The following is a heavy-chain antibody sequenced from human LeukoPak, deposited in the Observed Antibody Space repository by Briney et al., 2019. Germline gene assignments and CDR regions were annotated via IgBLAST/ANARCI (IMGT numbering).Heavy chain of an antibody. J-gene: IGHJ4*02. D-gene: IGHD6-6*01. CDR3: ARHRTLSSSPRVNGDY. CDR1: GGSIRTTSYF. Sequence: SETLSLTCAVSGGSIRTTSYFWGWLRQPPGKGLEWIASIYSGRNTYYNPSLKSRVTISVDTSKNQFSLKLSSVAAADTAVYYCARHRTLSSSPRVNGDYWGQGTLVTVSS. CDR2: IYSGRNT. V-gene: IGHV4-39*01.